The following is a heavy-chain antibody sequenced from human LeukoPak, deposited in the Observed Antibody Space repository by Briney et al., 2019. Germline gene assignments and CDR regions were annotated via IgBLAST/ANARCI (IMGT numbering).Heavy chain of an antibody. CDR2: SSSGSSTI. CDR3: ARGEEDMATMSIDY. V-gene: IGHV3-48*04. D-gene: IGHD5-24*01. CDR1: GFTFSTYA. J-gene: IGHJ4*02. Sequence: GGSLRLSCAASGFTFSTYAMNWVRQAPGKGLERISYSSSGSSTIYYADSVKGRFTISRDNAKNSLYLQMHSLRAEDTAVYYCARGEEDMATMSIDYWGQGALVTVSS.